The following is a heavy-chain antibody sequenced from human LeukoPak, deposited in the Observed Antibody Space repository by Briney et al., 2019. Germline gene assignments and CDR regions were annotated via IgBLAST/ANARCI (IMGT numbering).Heavy chain of an antibody. D-gene: IGHD3-22*01. CDR2: IYYSGST. J-gene: IGHJ2*01. Sequence: KPSETLSLTCTVSGGSTSSYYWSWIRQPPGKGLEWIGYIYYSGSTNYNPSLKSRVTISVDTSKNQFSLKLSSVTAADTAVYYCARGLRYYDSTRYWYFDLWGRGTLVTVSS. CDR1: GGSTSSYY. CDR3: ARGLRYYDSTRYWYFDL. V-gene: IGHV4-59*01.